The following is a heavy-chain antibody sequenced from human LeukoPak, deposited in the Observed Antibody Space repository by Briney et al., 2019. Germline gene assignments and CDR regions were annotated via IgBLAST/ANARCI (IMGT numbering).Heavy chain of an antibody. CDR2: IGWNSGSI. Sequence: GRSLRLSCAASGFTFDDYAMHWVRQAPGKGLEWVSGIGWNSGSIGYADSVKGRFTISRGNAKNSLYLQMSSLRAEDTAFYYCARDNNWGFDFWGQGALVTVSS. CDR3: ARDNNWGFDF. D-gene: IGHD7-27*01. CDR1: GFTFDDYA. J-gene: IGHJ4*02. V-gene: IGHV3-9*01.